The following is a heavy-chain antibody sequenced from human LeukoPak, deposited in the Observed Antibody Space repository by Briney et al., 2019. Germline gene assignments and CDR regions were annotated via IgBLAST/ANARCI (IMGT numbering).Heavy chain of an antibody. Sequence: PGGSLRLSCAASGFTFSSYAMHWVRQAPGKGLEWVAVISYDGSNKYYADSVKGRFTISRDNSKNTLYLQMNSLRAEDTAVYYCARALKGLRRRIGGTTTFEYYYYMDVWGKGTTVTISS. J-gene: IGHJ6*03. CDR1: GFTFSSYA. CDR2: ISYDGSNK. CDR3: ARALKGLRRRIGGTTTFEYYYYMDV. V-gene: IGHV3-30*04. D-gene: IGHD1-26*01.